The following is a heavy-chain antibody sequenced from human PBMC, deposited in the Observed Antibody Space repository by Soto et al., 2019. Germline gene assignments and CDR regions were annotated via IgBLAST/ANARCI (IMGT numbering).Heavy chain of an antibody. CDR2: ISGYNGDT. CDR3: AKNGQPPYYYYGMDV. CDR1: GYTNTRYG. J-gene: IGHJ6*02. Sequence: ASVKVSCKASGYTNTRYGISWVRQAQKQGLEWMGWISGYNGDTNYAQKFQGRVTMTVDTSTTTAFMELTSLTSDDRAVYYCAKNGQPPYYYYGMDVWGQGTTVTVSS. D-gene: IGHD2-8*01. V-gene: IGHV1-18*01.